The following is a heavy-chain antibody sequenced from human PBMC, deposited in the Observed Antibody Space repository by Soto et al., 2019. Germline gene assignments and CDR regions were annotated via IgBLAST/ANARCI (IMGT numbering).Heavy chain of an antibody. CDR3: ARNRYSSSWYSAAFDI. Sequence: GGSLRLSCAASRFTFSNYDINWVRQAPGKGLEWVSFISGSGGTIYHADSVKGRFTISRDNAKNSLYLQMNSLRTEDTAVYYCARNRYSSSWYSAAFDIWGQGTMVTVSS. CDR1: RFTFSNYD. V-gene: IGHV3-48*03. D-gene: IGHD6-13*01. J-gene: IGHJ3*02. CDR2: ISGSGGTI.